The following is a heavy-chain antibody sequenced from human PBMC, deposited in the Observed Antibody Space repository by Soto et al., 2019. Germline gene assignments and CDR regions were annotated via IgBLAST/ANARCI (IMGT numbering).Heavy chain of an antibody. J-gene: IGHJ4*02. CDR3: ARGPSGDKVDY. V-gene: IGHV4-30-4*01. CDR2: IYSGGSI. CDR1: GGSISNVNDC. D-gene: IGHD7-27*01. Sequence: QVQLQESGPGLVKPSQTLSLTCIVSGGSISNVNDCWSWIRQRPDKGREWIGHIYSGGSIYNNPSXTXXVTILVDTSKNQFSLQLSSVSAADTAVYYCARGPSGDKVDYWGQGTLVTVSS.